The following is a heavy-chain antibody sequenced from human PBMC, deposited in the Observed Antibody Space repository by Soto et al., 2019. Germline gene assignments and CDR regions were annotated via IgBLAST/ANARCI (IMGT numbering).Heavy chain of an antibody. J-gene: IGHJ4*02. Sequence: ASVKVSCKASGYTFTSYGISWVRQAPGQGLEWMGWISAYNGNTNYAQKLQGRVTMTTDTSTSTAYMELRSLRSDDTAVYYCARDFYPNYYDSSGYSGIYWGQGTLVTVSS. D-gene: IGHD3-22*01. CDR1: GYTFTSYG. CDR2: ISAYNGNT. V-gene: IGHV1-18*01. CDR3: ARDFYPNYYDSSGYSGIY.